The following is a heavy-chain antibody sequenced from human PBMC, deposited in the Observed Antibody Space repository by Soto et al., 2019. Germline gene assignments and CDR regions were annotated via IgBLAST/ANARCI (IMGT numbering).Heavy chain of an antibody. Sequence: SETLSLTCAVYGGSFSGYHWSWIRQPPGKGLEWIGEINHSGSTNYNPSLKSRVTISVDTSKNQFSLKLSSVTAADTAVYYCASTWYYDFWSGYYLDVWGQGTTVTVSS. V-gene: IGHV4-34*01. CDR2: INHSGST. CDR1: GGSFSGYH. CDR3: ASTWYYDFWSGYYLDV. D-gene: IGHD3-3*01. J-gene: IGHJ6*02.